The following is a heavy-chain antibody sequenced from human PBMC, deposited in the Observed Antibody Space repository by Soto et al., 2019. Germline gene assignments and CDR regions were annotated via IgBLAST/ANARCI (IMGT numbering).Heavy chain of an antibody. D-gene: IGHD3-22*01. Sequence: SETLSLTCTVSGGSISSSSYYWGWIRQPPGKGLEWIGSIYYSGSTYYNPSLKSRVTISVDTSKNQFSLKLSSVTAADTAVYYCARHGEYYYDSSGTEGYFDYWGQGTLVTVSS. V-gene: IGHV4-39*01. CDR2: IYYSGST. J-gene: IGHJ4*02. CDR1: GGSISSSSYY. CDR3: ARHGEYYYDSSGTEGYFDY.